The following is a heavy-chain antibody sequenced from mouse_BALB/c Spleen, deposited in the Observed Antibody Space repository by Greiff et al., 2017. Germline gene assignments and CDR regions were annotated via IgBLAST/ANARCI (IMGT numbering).Heavy chain of an antibody. J-gene: IGHJ4*01. D-gene: IGHD1-1*01. Sequence: VQLQQSRAELVKPGASVKLSCTASGFNIKDTYMHWVKQRPEQGLEWIGRIDPANGNTKYDPKFQGKATITADTSSNTAYLQLSSLTSEDTAVYYCARSTYGRGAMDYWGQGTSVTVSS. V-gene: IGHV14-3*02. CDR1: GFNIKDTY. CDR3: ARSTYGRGAMDY. CDR2: IDPANGNT.